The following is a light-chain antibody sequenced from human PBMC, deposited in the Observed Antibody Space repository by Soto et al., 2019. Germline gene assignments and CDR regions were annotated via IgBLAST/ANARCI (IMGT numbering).Light chain of an antibody. CDR3: NSYTSSSTLL. J-gene: IGLJ2*01. V-gene: IGLV2-14*01. CDR1: SSDVGGYRY. CDR2: EVT. Sequence: QSALTQPASVSGSPGQSITISCTGTSSDVGGYRYVSWYQQHPGKAPKLMIYEVTNRPSGVSNRFSGSRSGNTAFLTISGLQAEDEADYYCNSYTSSSTLLFGGGTKLTVL.